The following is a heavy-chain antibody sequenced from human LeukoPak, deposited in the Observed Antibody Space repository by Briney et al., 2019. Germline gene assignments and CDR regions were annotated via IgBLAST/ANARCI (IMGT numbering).Heavy chain of an antibody. CDR3: ARKGQMYRSGNWFDP. J-gene: IGHJ5*02. D-gene: IGHD1-26*01. Sequence: GGSLRLSCAAPGFTFSSYSMNWVRQAPGKGLEWVSSISSSSNYIYYADSVKGRFTISRDNAKNSLYLQMNSLRVDDTAVYYCARKGQMYRSGNWFDPWGQGTLVTVSS. V-gene: IGHV3-21*01. CDR2: ISSSSNYI. CDR1: GFTFSSYS.